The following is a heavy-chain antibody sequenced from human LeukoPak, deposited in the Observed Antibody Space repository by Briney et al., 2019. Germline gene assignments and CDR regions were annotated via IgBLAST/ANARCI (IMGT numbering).Heavy chain of an antibody. V-gene: IGHV3-21*01. Sequence: GGSLRLSCAASGFSFNTYTMNWVRQAPGKGLEWVSSISSSSGARHYADSVKGRFTISRDNAKNSLYLQMDSLRAEDTAVYHCVRGDSRGYWGQGTLVTVSS. CDR1: GFSFNTYT. CDR2: ISSSSGAR. D-gene: IGHD6-19*01. CDR3: VRGDSRGY. J-gene: IGHJ4*02.